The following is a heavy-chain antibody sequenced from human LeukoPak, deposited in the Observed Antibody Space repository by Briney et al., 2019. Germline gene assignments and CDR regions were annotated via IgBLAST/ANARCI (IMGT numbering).Heavy chain of an antibody. V-gene: IGHV3-7*01. J-gene: IGHJ4*02. CDR3: ARGVRSSGRYYFDY. CDR2: IRQDGSEK. Sequence: PGGSLRLSCAASGFTVSSTYMSWVRQAPGKGLEWVANIRQDGSEKYYVDSVKGRFTISRDNAKNSLYLQMNSLTAADTAVYYCARGVRSSGRYYFDYWGQGTLVTVSS. D-gene: IGHD6-19*01. CDR1: GFTVSSTY.